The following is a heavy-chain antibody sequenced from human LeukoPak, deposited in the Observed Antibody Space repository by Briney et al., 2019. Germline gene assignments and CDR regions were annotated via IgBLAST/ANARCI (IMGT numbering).Heavy chain of an antibody. V-gene: IGHV1-2*02. Sequence: ASVKVSCKASGYTFTGYYMHWVRQAPGQGLEWMGWINPNSGGTNYAQKFQGRVTMTRDTSISTAYMELSRLRSDDTAVYYCARGTYCSGGSCYSADYWGQGTLVTVSS. CDR1: GYTFTGYY. CDR3: ARGTYCSGGSCYSADY. J-gene: IGHJ4*02. CDR2: INPNSGGT. D-gene: IGHD2-15*01.